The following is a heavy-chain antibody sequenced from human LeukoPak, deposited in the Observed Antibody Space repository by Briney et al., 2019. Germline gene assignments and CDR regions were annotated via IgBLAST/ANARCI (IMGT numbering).Heavy chain of an antibody. V-gene: IGHV1-69*04. CDR1: GGTFSSNA. CDR2: IIPTLGIT. D-gene: IGHD3-16*01. CDR3: ARGGLDYGVDV. J-gene: IGHJ6*02. Sequence: SVKVSCKASGGTFSSNAISWVRQAPGQGLEWMGRIIPTLGITNYAQKFQGRVTITADKSTTTAYMELSSLRSEDTAVYYCARGGLDYGVDVWGQGTTVTVSS.